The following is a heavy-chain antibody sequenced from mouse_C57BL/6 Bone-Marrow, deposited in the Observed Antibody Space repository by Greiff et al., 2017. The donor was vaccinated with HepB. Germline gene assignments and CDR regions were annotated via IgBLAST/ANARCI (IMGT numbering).Heavy chain of an antibody. J-gene: IGHJ2*01. V-gene: IGHV7-3*01. CDR1: GFTFTDYY. CDR2: IRNKANGYTT. CDR3: ARWSRSPYYFDD. Sequence: DVMLVESGGGLVQPGGSLSLSCAASGFTFTDYYMSWVRQPPGKALEWLGFIRNKANGYTTEYSASVKGRFTISRDNAQSILYLQMNALRAEDSATYCGARWSRSPYYFDDWGQGTTLTVSS.